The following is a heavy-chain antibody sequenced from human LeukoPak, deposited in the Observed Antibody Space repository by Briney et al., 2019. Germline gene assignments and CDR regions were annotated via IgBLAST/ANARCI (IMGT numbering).Heavy chain of an antibody. CDR1: GGSFSGYY. J-gene: IGHJ4*02. CDR2: INHSGST. Sequence: PSETLSLTCAVYGGSFSGYYLSWIRQPPGKGLEWIGEINHSGSTNYNPSLKSRVTISVDTSKNQFSLKLSSVTAADTAVYYCARGTSSSYDYWGQGTLVTVSS. V-gene: IGHV4-34*01. D-gene: IGHD6-13*01. CDR3: ARGTSSSYDY.